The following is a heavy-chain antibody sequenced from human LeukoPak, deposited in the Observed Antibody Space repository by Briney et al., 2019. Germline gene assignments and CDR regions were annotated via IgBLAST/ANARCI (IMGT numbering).Heavy chain of an antibody. D-gene: IGHD2-15*01. Sequence: GASVKVSCKASGYTFTSYDINWVRQATGQGLEWMGWMNPNSGNTGYAQKFQGRVTITRNTSISTAYMELSSLRSEDTAVYYCARSQYCSGGSCYPTWFDPWGQGTLVTVSS. CDR3: ARSQYCSGGSCYPTWFDP. V-gene: IGHV1-8*03. CDR2: MNPNSGNT. J-gene: IGHJ5*02. CDR1: GYTFTSYD.